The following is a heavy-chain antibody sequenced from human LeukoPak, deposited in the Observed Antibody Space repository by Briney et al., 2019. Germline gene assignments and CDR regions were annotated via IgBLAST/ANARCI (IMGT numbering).Heavy chain of an antibody. V-gene: IGHV1-24*01. D-gene: IGHD3-10*01. Sequence: ASVKVSCKVSGYTLTVLSMHWVRQAPGKGLEWMGGFDPEDGETIYAQKFQGRVTMTEDTSTDTAYMELSSLRSEDTAVYYCLVGELLYFDYWGQGTLVTVSS. J-gene: IGHJ4*02. CDR2: FDPEDGET. CDR3: LVGELLYFDY. CDR1: GYTLTVLS.